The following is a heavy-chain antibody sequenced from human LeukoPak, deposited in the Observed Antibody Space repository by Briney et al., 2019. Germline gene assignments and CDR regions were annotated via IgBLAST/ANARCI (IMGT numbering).Heavy chain of an antibody. CDR3: ARVRGTYGVVYDY. D-gene: IGHD2-8*02. J-gene: IGHJ4*02. CDR2: IYYSGST. V-gene: IGHV4-39*07. CDR1: GGSISSSSYY. Sequence: SETLSLTCTVSGGSISSSSYYWGWIRQPPGKGLEWIGSIYYSGSTYYNPSLKSRVTISIDPSKNQFSLKLSSVTAADTAVNYCARVRGTYGVVYDYWGQGTLVTVSS.